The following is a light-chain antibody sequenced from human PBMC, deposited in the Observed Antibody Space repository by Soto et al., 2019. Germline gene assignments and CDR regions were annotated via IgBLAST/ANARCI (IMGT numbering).Light chain of an antibody. CDR3: HQYNSIPQT. V-gene: IGKV3-15*01. Sequence: IVMTQSPCTLSGSLGERATLSCRASQNIGNRVGWYQQKPGQAPRLLIYGASTRATGIPVRFSGSGSGTEFTLTITSLQAEDAAVYYCHQYNSIPQTFGQGTRLEIK. J-gene: IGKJ5*01. CDR2: GAS. CDR1: QNIGNR.